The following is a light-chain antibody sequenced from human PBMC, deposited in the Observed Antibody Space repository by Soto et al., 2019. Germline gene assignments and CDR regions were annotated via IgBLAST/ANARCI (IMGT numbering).Light chain of an antibody. V-gene: IGLV2-23*02. J-gene: IGLJ1*01. Sequence: QSALTQPASVSGSPGQSITISCTGTSSDVGSYDLVSWYQQHPGKAPKLMIFEVKKRPSGVSNRFSGSKSGNTASLTVSGLQAEDEADYYCCSYAGRSTFVFGTGTKVTVL. CDR3: CSYAGRSTFV. CDR2: EVK. CDR1: SSDVGSYDL.